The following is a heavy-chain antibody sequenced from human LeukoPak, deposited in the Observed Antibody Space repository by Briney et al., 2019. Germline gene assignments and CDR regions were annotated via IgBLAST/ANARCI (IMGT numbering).Heavy chain of an antibody. CDR1: GFTFSSYS. V-gene: IGHV3-21*01. J-gene: IGHJ6*03. D-gene: IGHD6-6*01. Sequence: GGSLRLSCAASGFTFSSYSMNWVRQAPGKGLEWVSSISSSSSYIYYADSVKGRFTISRDNAKNSLYLQMNSRRAEDTAVYYCARMNGLSQRKRGLLVPDYYYYMDVSGKGTTVTVSS. CDR3: ARMNGLSQRKRGLLVPDYYYYMDV. CDR2: ISSSSSYI.